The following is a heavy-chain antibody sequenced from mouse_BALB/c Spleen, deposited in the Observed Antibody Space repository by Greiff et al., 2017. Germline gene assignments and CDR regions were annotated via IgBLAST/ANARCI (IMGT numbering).Heavy chain of an antibody. CDR3: ARSSYYGYVYAMDY. Sequence: EVKLMESGAELVKPGASVKLSCTASGFNIKDTYMHWVKQRPEQGLEWIGRIDPANGNTKYDPKFQGKATITADTSSNTAYLQLSSLTSEDTAVYYCARSSYYGYVYAMDYWGQGTSVTVSS. CDR1: GFNIKDTY. V-gene: IGHV14-3*02. CDR2: IDPANGNT. D-gene: IGHD1-2*01. J-gene: IGHJ4*01.